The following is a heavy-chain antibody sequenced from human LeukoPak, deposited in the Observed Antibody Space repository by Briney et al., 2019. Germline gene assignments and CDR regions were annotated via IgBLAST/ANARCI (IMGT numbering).Heavy chain of an antibody. CDR3: ARGGTTVTPGLLWFDP. Sequence: SETLSLTCTVSGDSISSHYWSWIRQPPGKGLEWIGYLYYSGSTKYNPSLKSRVTISVDTSKNQFSLKLSSVTAADTAVYYCARGGTTVTPGLLWFDPWGQGTLVTVSS. CDR1: GDSISSHY. CDR2: LYYSGST. V-gene: IGHV4-59*11. J-gene: IGHJ5*02. D-gene: IGHD4-17*01.